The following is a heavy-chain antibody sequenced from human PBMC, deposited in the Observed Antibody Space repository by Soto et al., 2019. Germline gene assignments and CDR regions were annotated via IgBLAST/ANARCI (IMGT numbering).Heavy chain of an antibody. CDR1: GYSFFSYW. Sequence: GESLKISCKGSGYSFFSYWIGWVRQMPGKGLEWMGIIFPGDSDTRYSPSFQGQVTISADKSISTASLQWRSLKASDTAMYYCARLLGTLGSSLHMDVWGKGTTVTVSS. V-gene: IGHV5-51*01. D-gene: IGHD6-6*01. CDR2: IFPGDSDT. J-gene: IGHJ6*03. CDR3: ARLLGTLGSSLHMDV.